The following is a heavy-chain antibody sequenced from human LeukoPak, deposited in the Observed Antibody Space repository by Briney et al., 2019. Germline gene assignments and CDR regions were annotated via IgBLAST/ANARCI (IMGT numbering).Heavy chain of an antibody. J-gene: IGHJ5*02. CDR2: IDHSGNL. V-gene: IGHV4-34*01. D-gene: IGHD2-8*01. Sequence: SETLSLTCAVYGGSISGDSWNWIRQPPGKGLEWIGEIDHSGNLNYNPSLKSRVTISVDTSKNQFSLKLSSVTAADTAVYYCARGNNNDHLAWFDPWGQGTLVTVSS. CDR3: ARGNNNDHLAWFDP. CDR1: GGSISGDS.